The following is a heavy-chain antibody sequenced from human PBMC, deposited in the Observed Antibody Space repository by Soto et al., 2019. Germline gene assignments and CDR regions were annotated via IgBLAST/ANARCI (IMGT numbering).Heavy chain of an antibody. Sequence: SETLSLTCTVSGVSISSGDYYWTWIRQHPGKGLEWIGYIYPSGSTYYNPSLKSRVTISIDTSKNQFSLKVSSVTAADTAVYYCARTIAVAAYLFDYWGQGTLVTVSS. J-gene: IGHJ4*02. D-gene: IGHD6-19*01. CDR3: ARTIAVAAYLFDY. CDR2: IYPSGST. CDR1: GVSISSGDYY. V-gene: IGHV4-31*03.